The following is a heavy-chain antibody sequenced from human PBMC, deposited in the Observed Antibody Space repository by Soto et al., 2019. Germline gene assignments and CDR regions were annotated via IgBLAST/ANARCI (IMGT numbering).Heavy chain of an antibody. CDR1: GGSISSSSYY. D-gene: IGHD3-22*01. CDR3: ARRSLNYYDSSGYLSRTFDY. CDR2: IYYSGST. Sequence: QLQLQESGPGLVKPSETLSLTRTVSGGSISSSSYYWGWIRQPPGKGLEWIGSIYYSGSTYYNPSLKSRVTISVDTSKNQFSLKLSSVTAADTAVYYCARRSLNYYDSSGYLSRTFDYWGQGTLVTVSS. J-gene: IGHJ4*02. V-gene: IGHV4-39*01.